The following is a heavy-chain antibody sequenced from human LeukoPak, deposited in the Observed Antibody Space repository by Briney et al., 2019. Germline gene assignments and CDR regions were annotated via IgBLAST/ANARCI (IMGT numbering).Heavy chain of an antibody. J-gene: IGHJ6*03. V-gene: IGHV4-61*02. Sequence: SETLSLTCTVSGGSISSGSYYWSWIRQPAGKGLEWIGRIYTSGSTNYNPSLKSRVTISVDTSKNQFSLKLSSVTAADTAVYYCARALREYYYYYMDVWGKGTTVTVSS. CDR3: ARALREYYYYYMDV. D-gene: IGHD1-26*01. CDR1: GGSISSGSYY. CDR2: IYTSGST.